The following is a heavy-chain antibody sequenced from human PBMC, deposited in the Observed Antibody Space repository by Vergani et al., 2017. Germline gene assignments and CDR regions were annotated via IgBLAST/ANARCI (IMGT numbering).Heavy chain of an antibody. Sequence: QLQLQESGPGLVKPSETLSLTCTVSGGSISSSSYYWGWIRQPPGKGLEWIGSIYYSGSTYYNPSLKSRVTISVDTSKNQFSLKLSSVTAADTAVYYCARQGGXMITFGGVIAEYNWFDPWGQGTLVTVSS. CDR3: ARQGGXMITFGGVIAEYNWFDP. J-gene: IGHJ5*02. V-gene: IGHV4-39*01. D-gene: IGHD3-16*02. CDR1: GGSISSSSYY. CDR2: IYYSGST.